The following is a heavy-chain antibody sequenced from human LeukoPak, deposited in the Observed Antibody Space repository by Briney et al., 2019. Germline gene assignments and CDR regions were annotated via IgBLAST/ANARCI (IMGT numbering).Heavy chain of an antibody. Sequence: SETLSLTCAVSGGSISSGGYSWSWIRQPPGKGLEWIGYIYYSGSTYHNPSLKSRVTISVDTSKNQFSLKLSSVTAADTAVYYCARVGSELEFSGYRTNYYYYYMDVWGKGTTVTVSS. CDR1: GGSISSGGYS. D-gene: IGHD5-12*01. CDR2: IYYSGST. CDR3: ARVGSELEFSGYRTNYYYYYMDV. V-gene: IGHV4-30-4*07. J-gene: IGHJ6*03.